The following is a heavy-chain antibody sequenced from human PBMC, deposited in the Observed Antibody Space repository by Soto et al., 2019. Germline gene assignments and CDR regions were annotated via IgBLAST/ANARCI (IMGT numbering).Heavy chain of an antibody. J-gene: IGHJ6*02. CDR3: TAVTTKYYYYYGMDV. CDR2: IRSKANSYAT. D-gene: IGHD4-4*01. Sequence: AGGSLRLSCAASGFTFSGSAMHWVRQASGKGLEWVGRIRSKANSYATAYAASVKGRFTISRDDSKNTAYLQMNSLKTEDTAVYYCTAVTTKYYYYYGMDVWGQGTTVTVSS. CDR1: GFTFSGSA. V-gene: IGHV3-73*01.